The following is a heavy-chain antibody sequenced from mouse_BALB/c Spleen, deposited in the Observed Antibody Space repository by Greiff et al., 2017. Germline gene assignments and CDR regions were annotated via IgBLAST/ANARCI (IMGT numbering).Heavy chain of an antibody. CDR1: GFTFSSYA. Sequence: DVHLVESGGGLVQPGGSLKLSCAASGFTFSSYAMSWVRQTPEKRLEWVASISSGGSTYYPDSVKGRFTISRDNARNILYLQMSSLRSEDTAMYYCAKGPYGSSSYYAMDYWGQGTSVTVSS. CDR2: ISSGGST. CDR3: AKGPYGSSSYYAMDY. D-gene: IGHD1-1*01. J-gene: IGHJ4*01. V-gene: IGHV5-6-5*01.